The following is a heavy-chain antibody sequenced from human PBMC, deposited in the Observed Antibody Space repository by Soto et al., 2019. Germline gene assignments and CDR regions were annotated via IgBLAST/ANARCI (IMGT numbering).Heavy chain of an antibody. CDR1: GGTFSSYA. J-gene: IGHJ5*02. D-gene: IGHD2-2*01. CDR2: IIPIFGTA. Sequence: QVQLVQSGAEVKKPGSSVKVSCKASGGTFSSYAISWVRQAPXQGLEWMGGIIPIFGTANYAQKFQGRVTITADESTXXXXXXXXXXXXXXXXXXXXAXXXVPAXTNWFDPWGQGTLVTVSS. CDR3: AXXXVPAXTNWFDP. V-gene: IGHV1-69*12.